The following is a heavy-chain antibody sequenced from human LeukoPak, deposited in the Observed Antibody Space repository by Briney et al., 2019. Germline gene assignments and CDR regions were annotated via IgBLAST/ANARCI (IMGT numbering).Heavy chain of an antibody. CDR3: ARIGLTTSNFDY. J-gene: IGHJ4*02. Sequence: PGGSLRLSCAPSGFTFSTYAMGWVRQAPGKGLEWVSSISANGAGAYYADSVKGRATISRDNSKNMLYLQTNSLRADDTAIYYCARIGLTTSNFDYRGQGTLVTVSS. CDR2: ISANGAGA. CDR1: GFTFSTYA. D-gene: IGHD3-3*01. V-gene: IGHV3-23*01.